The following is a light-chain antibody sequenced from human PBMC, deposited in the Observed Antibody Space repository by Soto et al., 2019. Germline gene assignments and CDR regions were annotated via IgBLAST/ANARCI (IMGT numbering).Light chain of an antibody. CDR1: QSVSSY. V-gene: IGKV3-11*01. Sequence: EIVLTQSPATLSLSPGERATLSCRASQSVSSYLAWYQQKPGQAPRLLIYDASNRATGIPARFSGSGCGTDFTPTISSLEPDDCADYYCQQLSNCALTLGAGTKVETK. J-gene: IGKJ4*01. CDR2: DAS. CDR3: QQLSNCALT.